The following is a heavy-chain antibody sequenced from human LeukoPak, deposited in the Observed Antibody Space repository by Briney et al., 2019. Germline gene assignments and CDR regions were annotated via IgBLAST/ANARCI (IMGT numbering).Heavy chain of an antibody. J-gene: IGHJ4*02. V-gene: IGHV4-59*08. CDR1: GGSISSYY. CDR2: IYYSGST. D-gene: IGHD3-9*01. CDR3: ARHGDFDWSPLFEY. Sequence: KPSETLSLTCTVSGGSISSYYWSWIRQPPGKGLEWIGYIYYSGSTNYNPSLKSRVTISVDTPKNQFSLKLSSVTAADTAVYYCARHGDFDWSPLFEYWGQGTLVTVSS.